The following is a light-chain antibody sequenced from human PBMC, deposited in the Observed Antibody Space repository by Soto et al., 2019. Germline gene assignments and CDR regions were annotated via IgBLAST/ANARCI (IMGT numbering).Light chain of an antibody. J-gene: IGLJ1*01. V-gene: IGLV2-8*01. CDR2: EVS. Sequence: QSALTQPPSASGSPGQSVTISCTGTSSDIGGYNSVSWYQQHPGKAPKLMIYEVSKRPSGVPDRFSGSKSGITASLTVSGLQAEDEADYYCSSYAGSNNPGVFGTGTKVTVL. CDR1: SSDIGGYNS. CDR3: SSYAGSNNPGV.